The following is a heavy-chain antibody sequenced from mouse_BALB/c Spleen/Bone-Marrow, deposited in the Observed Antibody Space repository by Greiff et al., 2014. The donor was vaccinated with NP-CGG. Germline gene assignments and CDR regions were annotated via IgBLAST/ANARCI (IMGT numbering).Heavy chain of an antibody. CDR3: ASGTYGNYFDY. V-gene: IGHV14-1*02. J-gene: IGHJ2*01. Sequence: EVQLQQSGAELVRPGALVKLSCKASGFNIKDYYVHWMTQRPEQGLEWIGWIDPENGDTIYGLTFQGKASITADTSSNTAYLQLSSLTSEDTAVYFCASGTYGNYFDYWGQGTTLTVSS. CDR2: IDPENGDT. D-gene: IGHD2-1*01. CDR1: GFNIKDYY.